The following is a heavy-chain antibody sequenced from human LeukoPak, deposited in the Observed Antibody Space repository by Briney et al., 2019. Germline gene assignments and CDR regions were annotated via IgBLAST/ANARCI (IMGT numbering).Heavy chain of an antibody. Sequence: GESLKIAFKGSGYSFTSYWISWVRQMPGKGLEWMGRIDPSDSYTNYSPSFQGHVTISVDKSISTAYLQWSSLKASDTAMYYCARQGPGLLWFGELLDNDAFDIWGQGTMVTVSS. CDR1: GYSFTSYW. CDR3: ARQGPGLLWFGELLDNDAFDI. V-gene: IGHV5-10-1*01. D-gene: IGHD3-10*01. J-gene: IGHJ3*02. CDR2: IDPSDSYT.